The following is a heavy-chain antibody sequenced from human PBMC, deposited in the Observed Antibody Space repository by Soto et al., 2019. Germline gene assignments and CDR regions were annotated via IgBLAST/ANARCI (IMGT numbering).Heavy chain of an antibody. Sequence: GGSLRLSCAASGFTFSSYSMNWVRQAPGKGLEWVSSISSSSSYIYYADSVKGRFTISRDNAKNSLYLQMNSLRAEDTAVYCCARDGIRFRYSSPSRRNYHYGMDVWGQGTTVTVSS. D-gene: IGHD6-6*01. CDR1: GFTFSSYS. J-gene: IGHJ6*02. CDR3: ARDGIRFRYSSPSRRNYHYGMDV. CDR2: ISSSSSYI. V-gene: IGHV3-21*01.